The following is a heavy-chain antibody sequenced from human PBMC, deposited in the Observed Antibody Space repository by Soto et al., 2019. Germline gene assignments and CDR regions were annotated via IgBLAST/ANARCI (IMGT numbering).Heavy chain of an antibody. V-gene: IGHV3-9*01. CDR1: GFTFADYA. D-gene: IGHD3-10*01. CDR2: ITWNSGRI. CDR3: ARDIGVEFGDPRLGGGFDY. J-gene: IGHJ4*02. Sequence: EVQLVESGGGLVQPGRSLRLSCAASGFTFADYAMHWVRQAPGKGLEWVSIITWNSGRIGYADSVKGRFTISRDNAKNSLYLQMNSLRAEDTALYYWARDIGVEFGDPRLGGGFDYWGRGTLVTVSS.